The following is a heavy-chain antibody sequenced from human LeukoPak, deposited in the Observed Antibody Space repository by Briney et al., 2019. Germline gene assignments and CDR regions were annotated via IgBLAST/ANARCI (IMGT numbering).Heavy chain of an antibody. D-gene: IGHD4-11*01. CDR2: THHGGTT. J-gene: IGHJ3*02. CDR3: TREGLNDYNNPTDAFDI. V-gene: IGHV4-4*02. Sequence: SETLSLTCAVSGGSISSANWWSWVRQPPGKGLEWIGETHHGGTTTYNPSLKSRLPISVDKSKNQFFLTLNSVTAADTAVYFCTREGLNDYNNPTDAFDIWGQGTMVTVSS. CDR1: GGSISSANW.